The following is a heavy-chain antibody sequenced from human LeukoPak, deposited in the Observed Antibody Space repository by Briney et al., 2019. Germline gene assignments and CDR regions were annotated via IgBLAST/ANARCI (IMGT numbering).Heavy chain of an antibody. D-gene: IGHD6-19*01. CDR3: ARGSIAVAGTLDY. V-gene: IGHV3-13*05. J-gene: IGHJ4*02. Sequence: GGSLRLSCAASGFTFSSYDMHWVRHATGKGLEWVSAIGTAGDPYYPGSVKGRFTISRENAKNSLYLQMNSLRAGDTAVYYCARGSIAVAGTLDYWGQGTLVTVSS. CDR2: IGTAGDP. CDR1: GFTFSSYD.